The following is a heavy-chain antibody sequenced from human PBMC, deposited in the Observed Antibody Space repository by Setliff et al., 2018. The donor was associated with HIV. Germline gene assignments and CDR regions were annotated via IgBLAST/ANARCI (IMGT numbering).Heavy chain of an antibody. V-gene: IGHV1-69*13. J-gene: IGHJ3*02. CDR1: GGTLSNYV. CDR3: ARGQTGVAAAAFGGGSAWSDEGFDI. D-gene: IGHD6-13*01. CDR2: IIPMYNIP. Sequence: VASVKVSCKTSGGTLSNYVITWVRQAPGQGLEWMGMIIPMYNIPAYAQKFQGRVTFTADESTSTAYMELSSLSSEDTAVYYCARGQTGVAAAAFGGGSAWSDEGFDIWGQGTMVTVSS.